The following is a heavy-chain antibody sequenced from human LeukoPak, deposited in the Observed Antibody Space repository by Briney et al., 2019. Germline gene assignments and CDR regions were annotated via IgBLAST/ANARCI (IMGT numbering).Heavy chain of an antibody. CDR2: VSPYSGNT. CDR3: SILGNYSPPSTRGNAFDI. Sequence: ASVKVSCKTSGYTFSSYCLTWVRQAPGQGLEWVGWVSPYSGNTNYAQKVQGRVIITTHTSTSAAYIEVKRLRVDYTAMYFCSILGNYSPPSTRGNAFDIWGEGTTGSVSS. J-gene: IGHJ3*02. V-gene: IGHV1-18*01. D-gene: IGHD4-11*01. CDR1: GYTFSSYC.